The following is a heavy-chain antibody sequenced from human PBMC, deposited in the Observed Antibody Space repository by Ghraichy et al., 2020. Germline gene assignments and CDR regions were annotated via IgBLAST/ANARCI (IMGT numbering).Heavy chain of an antibody. V-gene: IGHV3-74*01. CDR3: VRDRSGYYPDY. J-gene: IGHJ4*02. Sequence: GESLNISCAASGFTFSSYWMHWVRQAPGKGLVWVSRINSDGSSTNYADSVKGRFTISRDNAKNTLYLQMNSLRAEDTAVYYCVRDRSGYYPDYWGQGTLVTVSS. D-gene: IGHD3-3*01. CDR1: GFTFSSYW. CDR2: INSDGSST.